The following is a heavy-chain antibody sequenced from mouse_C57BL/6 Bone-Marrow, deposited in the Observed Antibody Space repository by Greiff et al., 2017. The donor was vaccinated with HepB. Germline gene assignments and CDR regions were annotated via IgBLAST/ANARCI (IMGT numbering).Heavy chain of an antibody. CDR3: ASPYYYGSSYGYAMDY. CDR2: ISNGGGST. Sequence: EVQRVESGGGLVQPGGSLKLSCAASGFTFSDYYMYWVRQTPEKRLEWVAYISNGGGSTYYPDTVKGRFTISRDNAKNTLYLQMSRLKSEDTAMYYCASPYYYGSSYGYAMDYWGQGTSVTVSS. CDR1: GFTFSDYY. V-gene: IGHV5-12*01. D-gene: IGHD1-1*01. J-gene: IGHJ4*01.